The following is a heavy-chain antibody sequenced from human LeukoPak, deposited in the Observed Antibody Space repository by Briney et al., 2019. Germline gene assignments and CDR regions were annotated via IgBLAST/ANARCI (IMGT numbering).Heavy chain of an antibody. V-gene: IGHV7-4-1*02. CDR1: GYIFTSYA. J-gene: IGHJ4*02. CDR2: INTNTGNP. D-gene: IGHD3-3*01. Sequence: ASVKVSCKASGYIFTSYAMNWVRQAPGQGLEWMGWINTNTGNPTYAQGFTGRFVFSLDTSVSTAYLQISSLKAEDTAVYYCARDRVYSGLCSGYRFDYWGQGTLVTVSS. CDR3: ARDRVYSGLCSGYRFDY.